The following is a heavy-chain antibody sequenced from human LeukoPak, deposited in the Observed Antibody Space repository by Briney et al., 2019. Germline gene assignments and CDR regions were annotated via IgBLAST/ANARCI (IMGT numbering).Heavy chain of an antibody. V-gene: IGHV3-30*18. D-gene: IGHD3-16*01. CDR3: AKEGDPGLYYFDY. CDR1: GFTLSNYG. CDR2: ISYDGRNN. J-gene: IGHJ4*02. Sequence: GGSLRLSCAASGFTLSNYGMHWVRQPPGKGLEWVTMISYDGRNNYNADSVKGRFTISRDSSKNTLYLQMNSLRAEDTAVYYCAKEGDPGLYYFDYWGQGTLVTVSS.